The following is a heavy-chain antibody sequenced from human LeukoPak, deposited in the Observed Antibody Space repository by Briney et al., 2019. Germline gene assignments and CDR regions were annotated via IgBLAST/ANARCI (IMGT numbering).Heavy chain of an antibody. J-gene: IGHJ6*03. CDR2: ITLSGGST. D-gene: IGHD2-2*01. CDR1: GFTFSSYD. CDR3: AKRGNPAVGHHYLDV. Sequence: GGSLRLSCAASGFTFSSYDMSWVRQAPGKGLEWVSSITLSGGSTFYADSVKGRFTISRDNSKNTLYLQMNSLGAEDTAVYYCAKRGNPAVGHHYLDVWGEGTTVRVSS. V-gene: IGHV3-23*01.